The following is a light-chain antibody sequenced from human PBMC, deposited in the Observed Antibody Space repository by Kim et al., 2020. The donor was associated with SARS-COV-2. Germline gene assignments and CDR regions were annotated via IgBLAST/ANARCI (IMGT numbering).Light chain of an antibody. Sequence: DVQVTQSPSSLSASVGDRVTFTCRASQDIGKFLNWYQQKPGKAPNLLIYDASDLRAGVPSRFSGNASETDFTFIINSLQPEDIGMYCCQVYDNIPLTFGNGTKVDIK. V-gene: IGKV1-33*01. J-gene: IGKJ3*01. CDR3: QVYDNIPLT. CDR1: QDIGKF. CDR2: DAS.